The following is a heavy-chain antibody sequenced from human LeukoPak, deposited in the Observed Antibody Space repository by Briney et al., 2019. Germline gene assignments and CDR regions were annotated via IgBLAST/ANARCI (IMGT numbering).Heavy chain of an antibody. Sequence: GGSLRLSCAASGFTFSSYSMNWVRQAPGKGLEWVSCISSSGSYIYYADSVKGRFTISRGNAKNSLYLQMDSLRAEDTAVYYCARDEYASSPGYFDYWGQGTLVTVSS. CDR2: ISSSGSYI. J-gene: IGHJ4*02. D-gene: IGHD6-6*01. CDR3: ARDEYASSPGYFDY. V-gene: IGHV3-21*01. CDR1: GFTFSSYS.